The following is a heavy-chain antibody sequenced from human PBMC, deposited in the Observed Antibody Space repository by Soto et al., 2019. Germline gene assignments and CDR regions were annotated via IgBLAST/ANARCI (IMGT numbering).Heavy chain of an antibody. CDR2: ITSSSTYI. J-gene: IGHJ4*02. CDR3: ARDLLEGYGHARQPDY. V-gene: IGHV3-21*06. D-gene: IGHD5-18*01. CDR1: GFTFSAYS. Sequence: GGSLRLSCVASGFTFSAYSMSWVRQAPGQGLEWVSSITSSSTYIYYTRSVEGRFTISRDDAKNSLHLQMNSLRAEDTAVYYCARDLLEGYGHARQPDYWGQGTLVTVSS.